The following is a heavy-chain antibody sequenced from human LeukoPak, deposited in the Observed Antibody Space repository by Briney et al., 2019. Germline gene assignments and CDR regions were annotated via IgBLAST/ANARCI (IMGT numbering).Heavy chain of an antibody. V-gene: IGHV1-18*01. CDR2: ISAYNGNT. J-gene: IGHJ4*02. CDR1: GYTFTSYG. D-gene: IGHD4-11*01. Sequence: ASVKVSCKAPGYTFTSYGISWVRQAPGQGLEWMGWISAYNGNTNYAQKLQGRVTMTTDTSTSTACMELRSLRSDDTAVYYCARDGTFYSNYGGYWGQGTLVTVSS. CDR3: ARDGTFYSNYGGY.